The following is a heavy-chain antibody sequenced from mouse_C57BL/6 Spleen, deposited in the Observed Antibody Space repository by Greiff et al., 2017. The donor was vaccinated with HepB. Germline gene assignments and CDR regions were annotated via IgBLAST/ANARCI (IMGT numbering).Heavy chain of an antibody. CDR2: INPNNGGT. CDR3: ARSLIRLLDD. Sequence: EVKLQQSGPELVKPGASVKIPCKASGYTFTDYNMDWVKQSHGKSLEWIGDINPNNGGTIYNQKFKGKATLTVEKSSSTAYMELRSLTSEDTAVYYCARSLIRLLDDWGQGTTLTVSS. V-gene: IGHV1-18*01. D-gene: IGHD2-3*01. J-gene: IGHJ2*01. CDR1: GYTFTDYN.